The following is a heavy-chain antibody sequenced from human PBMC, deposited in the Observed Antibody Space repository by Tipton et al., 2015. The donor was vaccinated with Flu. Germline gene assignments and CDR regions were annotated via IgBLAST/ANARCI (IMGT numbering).Heavy chain of an antibody. CDR3: ARDHPPSITVLGEITDYFGMAV. D-gene: IGHD3-3*01. V-gene: IGHV3-7*01. CDR2: IRQDGGER. J-gene: IGHJ6*02. CDR1: GFTFTDHW. Sequence: SLRLSCAVSGFTFTDHWMTWVRQAPGKGLEWVANIRQDGGERYYVDSVRGRFTISRGNAKSSLYLQMSSLRAEDTAVYYCARDHPPSITVLGEITDYFGMAVWGQGTTVTVSS.